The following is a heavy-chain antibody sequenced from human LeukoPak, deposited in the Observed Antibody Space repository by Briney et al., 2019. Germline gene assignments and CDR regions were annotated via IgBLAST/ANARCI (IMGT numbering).Heavy chain of an antibody. V-gene: IGHV1-46*01. CDR3: ARDSKGVDLGSVLLYYFDY. CDR2: INPSDGST. Sequence: GASVKVSCKGSGYTLTRYYMHWVRQPPGQGLEWVGLINPSDGSTSYAQKFQGRVTMTRDTSTSTVYMELSSLRSEDTAVYYCARDSKGVDLGSVLLYYFDYWGQGTLVTVSS. D-gene: IGHD2/OR15-2a*01. CDR1: GYTLTRYY. J-gene: IGHJ4*02.